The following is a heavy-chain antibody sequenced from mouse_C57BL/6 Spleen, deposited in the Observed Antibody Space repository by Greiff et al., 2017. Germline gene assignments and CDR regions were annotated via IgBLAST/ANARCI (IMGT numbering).Heavy chain of an antibody. V-gene: IGHV1-80*01. CDR2: IYPGDGDT. CDR3: ARRVITTVYYFDY. Sequence: VQLQESGAELVKPGASVKISCKASGYAFSSYWMNWVKQRPGKGLEWIGQIYPGDGDTNYNGKFKGKATLTADNSSSTAYMQLSSLTSEDSAVYFCARRVITTVYYFDYWGQGTTLTVSS. J-gene: IGHJ2*01. CDR1: GYAFSSYW. D-gene: IGHD1-1*01.